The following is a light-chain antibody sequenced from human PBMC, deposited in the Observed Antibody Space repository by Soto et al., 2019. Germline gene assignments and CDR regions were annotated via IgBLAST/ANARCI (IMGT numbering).Light chain of an antibody. CDR3: RSYTSSNTVV. Sequence: QYALTQPASVSGSPGQSITISCTGTSRDVGGYVSWYQQHPGKAPKLMIYEVSNRPSGVSNRFSGSKSGNTASLTISGLQAEDEADYYCRSYTSSNTVVFGGGTKLTVL. CDR1: SRDVGGY. J-gene: IGLJ2*01. V-gene: IGLV2-14*01. CDR2: EVS.